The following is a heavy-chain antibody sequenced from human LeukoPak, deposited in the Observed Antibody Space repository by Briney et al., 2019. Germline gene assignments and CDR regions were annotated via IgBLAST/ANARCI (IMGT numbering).Heavy chain of an antibody. CDR1: GGSISSYY. D-gene: IGHD3-22*01. CDR2: IYYSGST. Sequence: PSETLSLTCTVSGGSISSYYWSWIRQPPGKGLEWIGYIYYSGSTNYNPSLKSRVTTSVDTSKNQFSLKLSSVTAADTAVYYCARRKGSSGYMSIWGQGTMVTVSS. J-gene: IGHJ3*02. CDR3: ARRKGSSGYMSI. V-gene: IGHV4-59*08.